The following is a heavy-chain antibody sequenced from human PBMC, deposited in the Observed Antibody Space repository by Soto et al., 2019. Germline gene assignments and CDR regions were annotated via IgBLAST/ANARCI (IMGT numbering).Heavy chain of an antibody. Sequence: GGSLRLSCAASGFTFSSYAMSWVRQAPGKGLEWVSAISGSGGSTYYADSVKGRFTISRDNSKNTLYLQMNSLRAEDTAVYYCASYYYDSSGYPNAEYFQHWGQGTMVTVSS. CDR1: GFTFSSYA. CDR3: ASYYYDSSGYPNAEYFQH. CDR2: ISGSGGST. V-gene: IGHV3-23*01. D-gene: IGHD3-22*01. J-gene: IGHJ1*01.